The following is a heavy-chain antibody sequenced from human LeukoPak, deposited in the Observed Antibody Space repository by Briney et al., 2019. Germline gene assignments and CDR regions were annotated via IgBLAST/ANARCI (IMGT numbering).Heavy chain of an antibody. CDR2: ISSSGSSI. V-gene: IGHV3-11*04. Sequence: PGGSLRLSCAASGFTFSDYYMSWIRQTPRKGLEWISYISSSGSSIQYADSVRGRFTISRDNAKTSLYLQMNSLRVEDTSVYYCARSPVWELPDYWGPGTLVTVSS. CDR1: GFTFSDYY. CDR3: ARSPVWELPDY. J-gene: IGHJ4*02. D-gene: IGHD1-26*01.